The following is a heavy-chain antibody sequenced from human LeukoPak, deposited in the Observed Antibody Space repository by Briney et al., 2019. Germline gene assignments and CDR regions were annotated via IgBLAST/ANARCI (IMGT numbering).Heavy chain of an antibody. CDR3: ARELPREVALDY. CDR2: IFTDGSTT. D-gene: IGHD1-26*01. Sequence: GGSLRLSCVASEFDFFSYGMQWVRQAPGKGLVWVSRIFTDGSTTSYADSVKGRFTISRDNAKNTLYLEMKSLRVEDTAVYYCARELPREVALDYWGQGTLVTVSP. V-gene: IGHV3-74*01. CDR1: EFDFFSYG. J-gene: IGHJ4*01.